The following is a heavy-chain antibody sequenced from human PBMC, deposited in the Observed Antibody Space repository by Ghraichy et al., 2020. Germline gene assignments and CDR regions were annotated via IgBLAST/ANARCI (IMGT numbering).Heavy chain of an antibody. Sequence: SETLSLTCSVSGGSISSSNWWTWVRQTPGKGLEWIGEIYHRGSTSYNPSLKSRVTISVDKSKNQFSLKLNSVTAADTAVYYCGRVQEDETYYLGSGIFAVDQWGQGTLVTVSS. CDR1: GGSISSSNW. CDR3: GRVQEDETYYLGSGIFAVDQ. D-gene: IGHD3-10*01. V-gene: IGHV4-4*02. CDR2: IYHRGST. J-gene: IGHJ5*02.